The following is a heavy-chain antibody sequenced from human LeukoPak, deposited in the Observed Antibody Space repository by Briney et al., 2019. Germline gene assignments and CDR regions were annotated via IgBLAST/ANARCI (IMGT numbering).Heavy chain of an antibody. CDR3: AKGGFLGYCSSTSCSGAFDI. D-gene: IGHD2-2*01. Sequence: PGGSLRLSCAASGFTFSDYYMSWIRQAPGEGLEWVSYISSSGSTIYYADSVKGRFTISRDNSKNTLYLQMNSLRAEDTAVYYCAKGGFLGYCSSTSCSGAFDIWGQGTMVTVSS. V-gene: IGHV3-11*04. CDR1: GFTFSDYY. J-gene: IGHJ3*02. CDR2: ISSSGSTI.